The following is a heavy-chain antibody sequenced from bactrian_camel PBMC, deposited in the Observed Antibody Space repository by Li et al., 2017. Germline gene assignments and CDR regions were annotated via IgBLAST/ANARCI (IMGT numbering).Heavy chain of an antibody. V-gene: IGHV3S26*01. CDR2: LESDVEGDGTA. J-gene: IGHJ7*01. Sequence: HVQLVESGGGSVQAGGSLRLSCAVSGSPISGKCMAWFRQAPGQEREEVASLESDVEGDGTATYADSVKGRFTISRDAAKRTLYLQMMSLRPEDTGKYYCAAAPPGLGCEADGMDYYGEGTQVTVS. CDR1: GSPISGKC. D-gene: IGHD5*01.